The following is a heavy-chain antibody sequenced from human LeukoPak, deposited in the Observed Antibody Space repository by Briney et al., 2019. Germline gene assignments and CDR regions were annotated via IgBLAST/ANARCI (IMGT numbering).Heavy chain of an antibody. CDR1: GFTFSSYA. CDR2: ISGSGGST. J-gene: IGHJ3*02. V-gene: IGHV3-23*01. Sequence: GGSLRLSCAASGFTFSSYAMSWVRQAPGKGLEWVSAISGSGGSTYYADSVKGRFTISRDNSKNTLYLQMNSLRAEDTAVYYCAKDLDYYDSSGYYSSAFDIWGQGTMVTVSS. CDR3: AKDLDYYDSSGYYSSAFDI. D-gene: IGHD3-22*01.